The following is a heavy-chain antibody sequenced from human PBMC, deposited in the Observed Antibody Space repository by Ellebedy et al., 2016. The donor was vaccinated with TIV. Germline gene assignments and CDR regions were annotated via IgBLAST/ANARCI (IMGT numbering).Heavy chain of an antibody. CDR2: IKQDGSEK. CDR3: ARDAEATAGWGIDF. CDR1: GFTFSSSW. D-gene: IGHD6-13*01. Sequence: GESLKISCAASGFTFSSSWMNSVRQAPGKGLEWEANIKQDGSEKYYVDSEKGRFTISRDNAKNSLYLQMNSLGAEDTAGYYCARDAEATAGWGIDFWGQGTLVTVSS. V-gene: IGHV3-7*01. J-gene: IGHJ4*02.